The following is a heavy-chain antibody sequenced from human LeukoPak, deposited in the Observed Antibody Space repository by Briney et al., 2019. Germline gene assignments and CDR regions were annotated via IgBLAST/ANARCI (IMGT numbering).Heavy chain of an antibody. Sequence: ASETLSLTCSVSGDSMTSYYWSWIRQPPGKGLEWIGYIYYSGSTNYNPSLKSRVTISVDTSKNQFSLKLSSVTAADTAVYYCARPRDSSGWYGFFDYWGQGTLVTVSS. V-gene: IGHV4-59*08. CDR1: GDSMTSYY. CDR3: ARPRDSSGWYGFFDY. CDR2: IYYSGST. D-gene: IGHD6-19*01. J-gene: IGHJ4*02.